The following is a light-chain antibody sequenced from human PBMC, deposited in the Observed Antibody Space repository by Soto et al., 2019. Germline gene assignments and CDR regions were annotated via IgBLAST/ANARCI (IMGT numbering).Light chain of an antibody. CDR2: GAS. V-gene: IGKV3-20*01. Sequence: PGESATLSCRASQTVSITYLTWYQQKPGQAPRLLIFGASKRATGIPDRFSGSGSGRDFTVLISGLEPEDFAVYYCQQYGSSTRISFGQGTRLEIK. J-gene: IGKJ5*01. CDR3: QQYGSSTRIS. CDR1: QTVSITY.